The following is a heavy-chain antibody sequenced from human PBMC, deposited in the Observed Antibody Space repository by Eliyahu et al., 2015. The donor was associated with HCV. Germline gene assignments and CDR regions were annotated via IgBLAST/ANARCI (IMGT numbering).Heavy chain of an antibody. CDR2: SIPIFGKT. CDR1: GGXFTSXX. D-gene: IGHD3-3*01. J-gene: IGHJ2*01. CDR3: ARSNNDFWGGYSPEGRYFHL. Sequence: QVQLVQSGAEEKKPGSAVKVSCKASGGXFTSXXXXWGGTGPGQGLGWMGGSIPIFGKTNYAQKFQGRVTISADKSTSTAYLDLRSLTSEDTATXYCARSNNDFWGGYSPEGRYFHLWGRGTLVTVSS. V-gene: IGHV1-69*14.